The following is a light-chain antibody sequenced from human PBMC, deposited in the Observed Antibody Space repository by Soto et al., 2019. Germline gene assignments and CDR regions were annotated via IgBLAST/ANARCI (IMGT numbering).Light chain of an antibody. CDR1: QSVKSN. CDR2: DAS. J-gene: IGKJ4*01. CDR3: QQYHIWLT. Sequence: EGGLKQSPTTLAVTPGESGPLSCRASQSVKSNLAWYQQKPGQAPRLLIYDASNRATGIPARFSGSGSGTEFTLTISSLQSEDFAIYYCQQYHIWLTFGGGSKVAIK. V-gene: IGKV3-15*01.